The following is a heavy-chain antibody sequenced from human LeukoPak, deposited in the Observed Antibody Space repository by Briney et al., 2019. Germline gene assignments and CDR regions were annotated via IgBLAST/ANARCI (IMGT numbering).Heavy chain of an antibody. CDR3: ARGMEGSWYEDY. CDR2: IWYDGSNK. V-gene: IGHV3-33*08. Sequence: QPGGSLRLSCAASGFTFSDYYMSWIRQAPGKGLEWVAVIWYDGSNKYYADSVKGRFTISRDNSKNTLYLQMNSLRAEDTAVYYCARGMEGSWYEDYWGQGTLVTVSS. J-gene: IGHJ4*02. CDR1: GFTFSDYY. D-gene: IGHD6-13*01.